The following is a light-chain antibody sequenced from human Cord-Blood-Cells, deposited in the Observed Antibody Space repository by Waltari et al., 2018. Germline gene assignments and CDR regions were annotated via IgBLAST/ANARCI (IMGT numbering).Light chain of an antibody. Sequence: EIMLTQSPGTLSLSPGERATLSRRASQSVSSSYLAWYQQKPGQAPRLLIYGASSRATGIPDRFSGSGSGTDFTLTISRLEPEDFAVYYCQQYGSSPLYTFGQGTKLEIK. CDR3: QQYGSSPLYT. CDR1: QSVSSSY. J-gene: IGKJ2*01. CDR2: GAS. V-gene: IGKV3-20*01.